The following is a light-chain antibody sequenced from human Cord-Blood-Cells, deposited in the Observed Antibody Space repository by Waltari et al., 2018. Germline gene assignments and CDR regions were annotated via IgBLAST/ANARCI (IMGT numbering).Light chain of an antibody. J-gene: IGLJ1*01. Sequence: QSALTQTPSASGSPGQSVTISCTGTSSDVGGYNYVSWSQQHPGKAPKIMIYVVSKPPSGAPDRFSGSKAGNTACLTFSGLQAKDEADYYCSSYAGSNNYVFGTVTKVTVL. CDR2: VVS. V-gene: IGLV2-8*01. CDR3: SSYAGSNNYV. CDR1: SSDVGGYNY.